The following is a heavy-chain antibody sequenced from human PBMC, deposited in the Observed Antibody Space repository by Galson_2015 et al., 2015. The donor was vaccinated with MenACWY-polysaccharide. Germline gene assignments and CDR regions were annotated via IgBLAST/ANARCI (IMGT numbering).Heavy chain of an antibody. D-gene: IGHD1-26*01. Sequence: ESLSLTCAVSDYSIRSGYFWGWIRQPPGKGLEWIASIFHSGTTYYNPSLKSRVTISVDTSKNQFSLKLSSVTAADTAVYYCARVEKYSGSFYILYWGQGTLVTVSS. CDR2: IFHSGTT. CDR1: DYSIRSGYF. CDR3: ARVEKYSGSFYILY. V-gene: IGHV4-38-2*01. J-gene: IGHJ4*02.